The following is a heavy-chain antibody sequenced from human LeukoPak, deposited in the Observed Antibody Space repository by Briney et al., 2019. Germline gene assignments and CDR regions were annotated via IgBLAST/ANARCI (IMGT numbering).Heavy chain of an antibody. J-gene: IGHJ4*02. V-gene: IGHV3-23*01. CDR1: EFHFSTHG. Sequence: GGSLRLSCAASEFHFSTHGMNWVRQAPGKGLEWVSGVSPSGDITYYADSVMGRFTISRDNARNSLYLQMNSLRPDDTAVYYCATQSYGLFAYWGQGTLVTVSS. CDR3: ATQSYGLFAY. D-gene: IGHD4-17*01. CDR2: VSPSGDIT.